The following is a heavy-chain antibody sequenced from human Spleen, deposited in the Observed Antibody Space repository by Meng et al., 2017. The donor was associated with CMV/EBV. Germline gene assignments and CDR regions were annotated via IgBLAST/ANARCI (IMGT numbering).Heavy chain of an antibody. CDR1: GTSMKSGGYF. V-gene: IGHV4-31*03. J-gene: IGHJ4*02. Sequence: SETLSLTCSVSGTSMKSGGYFWSWIRQLPGHGLEWIGYIYYNGHTYYNPSLKSRLTMSVDTSTKQFSLNLTSVTAADTAVYFCARVVGWDRLMYVGYYFDHWGQGTTVTVSS. CDR2: IYYNGHT. CDR3: ARVVGWDRLMYVGYYFDH. D-gene: IGHD1-26*01.